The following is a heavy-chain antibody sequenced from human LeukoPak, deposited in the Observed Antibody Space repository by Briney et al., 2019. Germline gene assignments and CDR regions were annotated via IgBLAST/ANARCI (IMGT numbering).Heavy chain of an antibody. D-gene: IGHD2-15*01. V-gene: IGHV4-38-2*02. J-gene: IGHJ5*02. CDR3: ATGVYCSGGSCYLGNWFDP. CDR1: GYSISSGNY. Sequence: PSETLSLTCTVSGYSISSGNYWGWIRQPPGKGLEWIGSIFHSGSTYYNPSLKSRVTISVDTSKNQFSLKLRSVTAADTAVYYCATGVYCSGGSCYLGNWFDPWGQGTLVTVSS. CDR2: IFHSGST.